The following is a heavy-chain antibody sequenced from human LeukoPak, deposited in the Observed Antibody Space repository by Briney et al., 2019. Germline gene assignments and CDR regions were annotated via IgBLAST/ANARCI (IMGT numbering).Heavy chain of an antibody. CDR3: AKSPGYSSSFDY. Sequence: ASVKVSCKVSGYTLTELSMHWVRQAPGKGLEWMGGFDPEDGETIYAQKFQGRVTMTEDTSTDTAYMELSSLRSEDTAVYYCAKSPGYSSSFDYWGQGTLVSVSS. J-gene: IGHJ4*02. CDR2: FDPEDGET. V-gene: IGHV1-24*01. CDR1: GYTLTELS. D-gene: IGHD6-13*01.